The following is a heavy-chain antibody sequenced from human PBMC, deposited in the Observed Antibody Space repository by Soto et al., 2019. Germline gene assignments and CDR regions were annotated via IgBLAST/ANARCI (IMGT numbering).Heavy chain of an antibody. V-gene: IGHV4-34*01. CDR2: INHSGST. J-gene: IGHJ4*02. CDR3: ASMYSSSWYRGFDY. CDR1: GGSFSGYY. Sequence: SETLSLTCAVYGGSFSGYYWSWIRQPPGKGLEWIGEINHSGSTNCNPSLKSRVTISVDTSKNQFSLKLSSVTAADTAVYYCASMYSSSWYRGFDYWGQGTLVTVSS. D-gene: IGHD6-13*01.